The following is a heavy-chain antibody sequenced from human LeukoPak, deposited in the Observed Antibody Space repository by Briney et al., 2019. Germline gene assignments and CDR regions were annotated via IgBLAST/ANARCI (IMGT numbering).Heavy chain of an antibody. CDR3: ATSSGSYYSLNAFDI. Sequence: ASVKVSCKVSGYTLTELSMHWVRQAPGEGLEWMGGFDPEDGETIYAQKFQGRVTMTEDTSTDTAYMELSSLRSEDTAVYYCATSSGSYYSLNAFDIWGQGTMVTVSS. D-gene: IGHD1-26*01. CDR2: FDPEDGET. J-gene: IGHJ3*02. V-gene: IGHV1-24*01. CDR1: GYTLTELS.